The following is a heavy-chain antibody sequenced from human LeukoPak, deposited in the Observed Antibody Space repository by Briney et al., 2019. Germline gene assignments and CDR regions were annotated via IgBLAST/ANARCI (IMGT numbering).Heavy chain of an antibody. CDR1: GYSFTSYW. CDR2: IYPGDSDT. Sequence: GESLKISCKGSGYSFTSYWIGWVRQMPGKGLEWMGIIYPGDSDTRYSPSFQGQVTISADKSISTAYLQWSSLKASDTAMYYCAGHSLDRAYGSGSYYNDYWGQGTLVTVSS. J-gene: IGHJ4*02. D-gene: IGHD3-10*01. CDR3: AGHSLDRAYGSGSYYNDY. V-gene: IGHV5-51*01.